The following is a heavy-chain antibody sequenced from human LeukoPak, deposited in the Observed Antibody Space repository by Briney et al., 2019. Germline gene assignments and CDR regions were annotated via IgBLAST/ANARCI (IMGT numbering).Heavy chain of an antibody. D-gene: IGHD6-13*01. J-gene: IGHJ4*02. CDR2: ISGSGGST. Sequence: GGSLRLSCAASGFTFSSYAMSWVRQAPGKGLEWVSAISGSGGSTYYADSVKGRFTISRDNSKNTLYLHLNSLRVEDAAVYYCAKDGYSSIPGFHFEYWGQGTPVTVSS. V-gene: IGHV3-23*01. CDR3: AKDGYSSIPGFHFEY. CDR1: GFTFSSYA.